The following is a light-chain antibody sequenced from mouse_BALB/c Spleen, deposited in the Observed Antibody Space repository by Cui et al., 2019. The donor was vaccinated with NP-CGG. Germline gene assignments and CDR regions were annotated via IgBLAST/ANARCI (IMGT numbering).Light chain of an antibody. CDR3: ALWYSNHWV. Sequence: HAVVCQGSALTTSPGETVTLTCRSSTGTVTTNNYANWVQEKPDHLFTGLIGGTNNRAPGVPARFSGSLIGDKAALTITGAQTEDEAIYFCALWYSNHWVFGGGTKLTVL. V-gene: IGLV1*01. CDR1: TGTVTTNNY. CDR2: GTN. J-gene: IGLJ1*01.